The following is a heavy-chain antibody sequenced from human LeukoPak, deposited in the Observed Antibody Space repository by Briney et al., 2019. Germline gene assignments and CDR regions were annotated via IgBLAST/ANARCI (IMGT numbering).Heavy chain of an antibody. CDR2: ISATSTTI. CDR1: GFTFSRYA. V-gene: IGHV3-48*02. CDR3: TLYYYDSSGYPRFDL. Sequence: GGSLRLSCAASGFTFSRYAMNWVRQAPGKGLEWVSYISATSTTIYYADSVKGRFTVSRDYAKNSLYLQMSSLRDEDTAVYYCTLYYYDSSGYPRFDLWGQGTLVTVSS. J-gene: IGHJ4*02. D-gene: IGHD3-22*01.